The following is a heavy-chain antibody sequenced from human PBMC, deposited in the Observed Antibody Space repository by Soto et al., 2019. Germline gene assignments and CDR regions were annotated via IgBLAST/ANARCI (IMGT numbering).Heavy chain of an antibody. D-gene: IGHD3-10*01. CDR2: INHSGST. CDR3: ARGTGAENTFSYYYGTEV. Sequence: PAETLSLTCAVYGGSFSGHYRSWIRQPPGKGLEWIGEINHSGSTNYNPSLKSRVTISVDTSKNQFSLKLSSVTAADTAVYYCARGTGAENTFSYYYGTEVWGDETTVTVSS. CDR1: GGSFSGHY. V-gene: IGHV4-34*01. J-gene: IGHJ6*04.